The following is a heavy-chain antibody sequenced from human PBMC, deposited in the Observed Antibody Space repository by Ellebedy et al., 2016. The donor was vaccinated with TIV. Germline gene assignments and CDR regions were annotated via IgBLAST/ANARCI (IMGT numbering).Heavy chain of an antibody. CDR2: INPNSGGT. Sequence: ASVKVSCKASVYTFTGYYMHWVRQAPGQGLEWMGWINPNSGGTNYAQKFQGRVTMTRDTSISTAYMELSRLRSDDTAVYYCARDSTSYNWFDPWGQGTLVTVSS. CDR3: ARDSTSYNWFDP. D-gene: IGHD2-2*01. J-gene: IGHJ5*02. CDR1: VYTFTGYY. V-gene: IGHV1-2*02.